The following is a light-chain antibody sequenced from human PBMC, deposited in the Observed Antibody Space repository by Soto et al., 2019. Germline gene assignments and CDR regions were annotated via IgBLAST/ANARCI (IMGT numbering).Light chain of an antibody. J-gene: IGKJ1*01. CDR3: QQYNSYSLT. CDR2: KAS. V-gene: IGKV1-5*03. CDR1: QSISSW. Sequence: DIQMTQSPSTLSASVGNRVTITCRASQSISSWLAWYQQKPGKAPKLLIYKASSLESGVPSRFSGSGSGTEFTLTISRLQPDDLATYYCQQYNSYSLTFGQGTKVDTK.